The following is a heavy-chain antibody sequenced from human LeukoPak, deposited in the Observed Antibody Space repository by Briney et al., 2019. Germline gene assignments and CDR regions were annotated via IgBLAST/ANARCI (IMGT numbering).Heavy chain of an antibody. V-gene: IGHV4-59*01. Sequence: ATETLSLACAVSADSLSSDYWTWGRQPPGKGLGLIGNISYSGSTNYNPCLKSRVTISIDTSKNQFSLKLSSVTAADTAVYYCARDLVTVTKGFDIGGQGTMVSVSS. J-gene: IGHJ3*02. D-gene: IGHD4-17*01. CDR1: ADSLSSDY. CDR3: ARDLVTVTKGFDI. CDR2: ISYSGST.